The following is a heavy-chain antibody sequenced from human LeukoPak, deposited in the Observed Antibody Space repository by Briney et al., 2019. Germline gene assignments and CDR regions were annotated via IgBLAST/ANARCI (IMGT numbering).Heavy chain of an antibody. V-gene: IGHV4-31*03. CDR3: ARGGNRFGGFYFDY. CDR1: ADSLSSGGHY. Sequence: SETLSLTCTVSADSLSSGGHYWAWLRQFPGKGLESIGFIHHSGRSRHNPSLKDRVAISVDTSRRQFALKLSSVTAAETAMYYCARGGNRFGGFYFDYWGQGIQVIVSS. D-gene: IGHD3-10*01. CDR2: IHHSGRS. J-gene: IGHJ4*02.